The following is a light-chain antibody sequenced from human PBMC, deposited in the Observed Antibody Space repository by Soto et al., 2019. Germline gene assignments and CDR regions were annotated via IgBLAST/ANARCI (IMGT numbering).Light chain of an antibody. CDR3: QQRSSWPLT. Sequence: EIVMTQSPATLSVSPGERATLSCGASQSVSSNYLAEYQQKPGQAPRLLIHDVSDGATGIPARFSGSGSGTDFTLTISSLEPEDFAVYYCQQRSSWPLTFGGGTKVDIK. CDR1: QSVSSNY. V-gene: IGKV3-11*01. J-gene: IGKJ4*01. CDR2: DVS.